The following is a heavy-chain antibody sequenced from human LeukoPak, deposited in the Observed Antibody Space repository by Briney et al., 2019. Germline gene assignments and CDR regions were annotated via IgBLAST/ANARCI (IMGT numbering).Heavy chain of an antibody. CDR3: AKDQGFDYYDSSGYHLDY. V-gene: IGHV3-21*01. Sequence: GVSLRLSCAASGFTFSSHNMNWVRQAPGKGLEGVSSTSGRGNYIFYADSVKGRFTISRDSAKNSLSLQMNSLRAEDTAVYYCAKDQGFDYYDSSGYHLDYWGQGTLVTVS. CDR2: TSGRGNYI. CDR1: GFTFSSHN. D-gene: IGHD3-22*01. J-gene: IGHJ4*02.